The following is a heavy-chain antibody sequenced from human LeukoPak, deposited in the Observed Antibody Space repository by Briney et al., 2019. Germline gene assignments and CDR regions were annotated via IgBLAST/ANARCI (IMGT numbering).Heavy chain of an antibody. V-gene: IGHV3-23*01. CDR2: ISGSGGST. CDR1: GLTFCSFA. D-gene: IGHD6-19*01. J-gene: IGHJ3*02. CDR3: AKDEGAYSSGWYDAFDI. Sequence: PGGTLSLSCAASGLTFCSFAMSWVREAAGKGLEGVSAISGSGGSTYYADSVKGRFTISRDNSKNTLYLQMNSLRAEDTAVYYCAKDEGAYSSGWYDAFDIWGQGTMVTVSS.